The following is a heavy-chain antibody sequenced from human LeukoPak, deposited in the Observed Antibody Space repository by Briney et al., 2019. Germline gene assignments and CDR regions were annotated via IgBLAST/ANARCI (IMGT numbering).Heavy chain of an antibody. CDR3: ARGSCRQLPQGY. D-gene: IGHD2-2*01. J-gene: IGHJ4*02. Sequence: PGGSLRLSCAASGFTFSNYAMHWVRQAPGKGLEWVAVISYDGSSEYYPDSVKGRFTISRDNSKNMLYLQMNSLRAEDTAVYYCARGSCRQLPQGYWGQGTLVTVSS. CDR1: GFTFSNYA. CDR2: ISYDGSSE. V-gene: IGHV3-30-3*01.